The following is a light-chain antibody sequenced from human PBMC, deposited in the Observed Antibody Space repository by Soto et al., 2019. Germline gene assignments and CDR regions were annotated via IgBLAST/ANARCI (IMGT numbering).Light chain of an antibody. CDR3: HTCDTRNVV. Sequence: QSVLTQSPSASASLGASVKLTCTLSSGQSSYAIAWHQQQPERGPRYLMKLNSDGSHSKGDGLPDRFSGSSSGAERYLTISSLQSDDEADYYGHTCDTRNVVFGGGTKLTVL. CDR1: SGQSSYA. CDR2: LNSDGSH. J-gene: IGLJ2*01. V-gene: IGLV4-69*02.